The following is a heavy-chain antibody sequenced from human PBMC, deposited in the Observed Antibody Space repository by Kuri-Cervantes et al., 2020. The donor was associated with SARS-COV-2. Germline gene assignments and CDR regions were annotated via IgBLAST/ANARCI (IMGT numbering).Heavy chain of an antibody. D-gene: IGHD6-13*01. J-gene: IGHJ4*02. Sequence: GGSLSLSCAASGFTFSSYGLHWVRQAPGKGLEWVAVISYDGSNKYYADSVKGRFTISRDNSKNTLYLQMNSLRAEDTAVYYCAKDFGYSDTSPLIDYWGQGTLVTVSS. CDR2: ISYDGSNK. CDR1: GFTFSSYG. CDR3: AKDFGYSDTSPLIDY. V-gene: IGHV3-30*18.